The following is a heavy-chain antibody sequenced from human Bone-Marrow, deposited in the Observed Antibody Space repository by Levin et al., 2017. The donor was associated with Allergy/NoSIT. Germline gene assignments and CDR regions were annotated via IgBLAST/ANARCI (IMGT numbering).Heavy chain of an antibody. V-gene: IGHV3-7*01. D-gene: IGHD3-22*01. CDR2: IKTDGSAM. Sequence: PSGGSLRLSCAASGFTFSNYWMGWVRQAPGEGLQWVANIKTDGSAMDYVDSVKGRFTISRDNAKNSLYLQMDSLRAEDTAVYYCTKDHYYDQYWGQGTLVIVAS. CDR3: TKDHYYDQY. CDR1: GFTFSNYW. J-gene: IGHJ4*02.